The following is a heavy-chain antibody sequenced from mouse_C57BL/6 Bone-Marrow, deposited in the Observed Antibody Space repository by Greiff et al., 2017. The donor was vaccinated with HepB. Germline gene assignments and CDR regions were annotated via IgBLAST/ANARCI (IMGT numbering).Heavy chain of an antibody. J-gene: IGHJ4*01. CDR2: ISSGGSYT. CDR1: GFTFSSYG. CDR3: ARQRKLYDGTLYAMDY. Sequence: DVKLVESGGDLVKPGGSLKLSCAASGFTFSSYGMSWVRQTPDKRLEWVATISSGGSYTYYPDSVKGRFTISRDNAKNTLYLQMSSLKSEDTAMYYCARQRKLYDGTLYAMDYWGQGTSVTVSS. V-gene: IGHV5-6*02. D-gene: IGHD2-3*01.